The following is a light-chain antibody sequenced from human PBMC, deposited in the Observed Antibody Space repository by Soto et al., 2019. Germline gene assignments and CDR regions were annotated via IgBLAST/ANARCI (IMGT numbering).Light chain of an antibody. CDR2: AAS. V-gene: IGKV1-39*01. Sequence: DIQMTQSPSSLSASIGDRVTITCRASQTISSYLNWYQQKPGKAPKLLIYAASSLQSGVPSRFSGSGSGTDFTLTISSLQPEDFATYYCQQSYSTTLNCGGGTKVDIK. CDR1: QTISSY. J-gene: IGKJ4*01. CDR3: QQSYSTTLN.